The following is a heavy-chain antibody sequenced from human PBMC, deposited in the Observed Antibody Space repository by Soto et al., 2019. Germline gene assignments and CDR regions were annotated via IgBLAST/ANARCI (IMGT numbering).Heavy chain of an antibody. CDR3: ARGGYYDSSGSRNYFYYGMNV. V-gene: IGHV1-18*01. Sequence: VASVKVSCKASGYTFSSYGINWVRQAPEQGLEWLGWVSPYDGYTNYAQILQGRVSMTTDTSTKTAYMEVRSLRSDDTAVYYCARGGYYDSSGSRNYFYYGMNVWG. J-gene: IGHJ6*02. CDR2: VSPYDGYT. D-gene: IGHD3-22*01. CDR1: GYTFSSYG.